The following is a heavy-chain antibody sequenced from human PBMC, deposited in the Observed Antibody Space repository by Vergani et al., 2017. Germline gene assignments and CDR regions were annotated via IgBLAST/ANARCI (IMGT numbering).Heavy chain of an antibody. Sequence: EVQLVQSGAEVKKPGESLKISCKGSGYSFTNYWIAWVRQMPGKGLEWMGIIYPGDSDTRYSPSFQGQVTISADKSINTSYLQWSSLKASDTAMYYCARLRDYYDSSGYYDDYYYYGMDVWGQGTTVTVSS. D-gene: IGHD3-22*01. CDR3: ARLRDYYDSSGYYDDYYYYGMDV. CDR2: IYPGDSDT. J-gene: IGHJ6*02. CDR1: GYSFTNYW. V-gene: IGHV5-51*03.